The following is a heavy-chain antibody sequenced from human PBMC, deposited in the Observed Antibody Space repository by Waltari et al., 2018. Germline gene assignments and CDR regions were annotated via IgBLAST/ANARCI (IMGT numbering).Heavy chain of an antibody. D-gene: IGHD3-10*01. CDR2: RYYSGGT. V-gene: IGHV4-39*01. Sequence: QLQLQESGPGLVEPSETLSLTCTASGGSIRRSSHFWAWIRRPPGKGLEWIGSRYYSGGTFYNPSLKSRVTISVDTSKNQFSLKLTSVTAADTAEYYCARIGSVNWFDPWGQGILVTASS. J-gene: IGHJ5*02. CDR1: GGSIRRSSHF. CDR3: ARIGSVNWFDP.